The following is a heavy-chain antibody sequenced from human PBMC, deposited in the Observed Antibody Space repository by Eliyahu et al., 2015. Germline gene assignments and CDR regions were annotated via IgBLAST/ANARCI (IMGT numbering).Heavy chain of an antibody. Sequence: QVQLVQSGAEVKKPGASXXVSCKASGYTFTGYXXHWVRXAPGQGLEWMGWINPNSGGTNYAQKFQGRVTMTRDTSISTAYMELSRLRSDDTAVYYCAREDKGVVVIPYWGQGTLVTVSS. V-gene: IGHV1-2*02. D-gene: IGHD3-22*01. CDR3: AREDKGVVVIPY. CDR1: GYTFTGYX. CDR2: INPNSGGT. J-gene: IGHJ4*02.